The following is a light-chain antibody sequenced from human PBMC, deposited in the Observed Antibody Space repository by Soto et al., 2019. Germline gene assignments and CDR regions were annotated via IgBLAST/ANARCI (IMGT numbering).Light chain of an antibody. CDR2: DVT. Sequence: QSVLTQPASVSGSPGQSITISCTGTSNDVGAYNYVSWYQHHPGKAPKLMIYDVTNRPSGVSDRFSGSKSGNTASLTISGLQAEDEADYYCSSYTTTSTLVVFGGGTKLTVL. CDR3: SSYTTTSTLVV. J-gene: IGLJ2*01. V-gene: IGLV2-14*03. CDR1: SNDVGAYNY.